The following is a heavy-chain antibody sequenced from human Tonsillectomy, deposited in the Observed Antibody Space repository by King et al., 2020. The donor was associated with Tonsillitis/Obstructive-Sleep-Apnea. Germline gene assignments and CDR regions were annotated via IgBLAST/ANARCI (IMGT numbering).Heavy chain of an antibody. V-gene: IGHV3-48*03. CDR2: ISSSGSTI. D-gene: IGHD1-26*01. J-gene: IGHJ4*02. CDR1: GFTFSSYE. Sequence: DVQLVESGGGLVQPGGSLRLSCAASGFTFSSYEMNWVRQAPGKGLEWVSYISSSGSTIYYADSVKGRFTISRDNAKNSLYLQMNSLRAEDTAVYYCARARHSGSWGAQGYWGQGTLVTVSS. CDR3: ARARHSGSWGAQGY.